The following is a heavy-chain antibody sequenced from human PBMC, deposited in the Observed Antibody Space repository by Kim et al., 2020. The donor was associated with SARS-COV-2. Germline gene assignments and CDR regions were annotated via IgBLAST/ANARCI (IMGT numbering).Heavy chain of an antibody. Sequence: GGSLRLSCAASGFTFSSYGMHWVRQAPGKGLEWVAVIWYDGSNKYYADSVKGRFTISRDNSKNTLYLQMNSLRAEDTAVYYCARDRGEMATIGLEFDYWGQGTLVTVSS. V-gene: IGHV3-33*01. D-gene: IGHD5-12*01. J-gene: IGHJ4*02. CDR3: ARDRGEMATIGLEFDY. CDR1: GFTFSSYG. CDR2: IWYDGSNK.